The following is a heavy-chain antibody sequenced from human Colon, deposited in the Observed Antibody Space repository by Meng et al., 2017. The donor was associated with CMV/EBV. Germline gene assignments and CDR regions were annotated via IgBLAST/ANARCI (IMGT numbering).Heavy chain of an antibody. V-gene: IGHV3-23*03. D-gene: IGHD2-2*01. J-gene: IGHJ4*02. CDR1: GFSFSSYA. Sequence: GGSLRLSCAASGFSFSSYAMSWVRQAPGKGLEWVSVIYSGGSTTSYADSVKGRFTISRDNSRNMVYLQMNSLRAEDTAVYYCACSSTSCYGYWGQGTLVTVSS. CDR3: ACSSTSCYGY. CDR2: IYSGGSTT.